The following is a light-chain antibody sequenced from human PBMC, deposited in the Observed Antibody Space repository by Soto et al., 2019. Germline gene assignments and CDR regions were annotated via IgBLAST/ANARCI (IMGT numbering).Light chain of an antibody. J-gene: IGKJ2*01. CDR2: KAS. Sequence: DIQMTQSPSTLSASVGDRVMITCRASQSISSWLAWYQQKPGKAPKLLIYKASSLESGVPSRFSGSGSGTDFTLTISSLQPDDFATYYCQQYNTYPYTYTFGQGTKLEIK. CDR1: QSISSW. V-gene: IGKV1-5*03. CDR3: QQYNTYPYTYT.